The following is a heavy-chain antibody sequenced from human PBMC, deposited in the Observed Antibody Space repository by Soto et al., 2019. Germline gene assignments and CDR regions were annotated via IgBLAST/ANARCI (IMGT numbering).Heavy chain of an antibody. CDR3: ARIGPSVVVAEGFDP. CDR1: GGSFSGYY. D-gene: IGHD2-15*01. Sequence: QVQLQQWGAGLLKPSETLSLTCAVYGGSFSGYYWSWIRQPPGKGLEWIGEINHSGSTNYNPSLKSRVTISVDTSKNQFSLKLSSVTAADTAVYYCARIGPSVVVAEGFDPWGQGTLVTVSS. J-gene: IGHJ5*02. V-gene: IGHV4-34*01. CDR2: INHSGST.